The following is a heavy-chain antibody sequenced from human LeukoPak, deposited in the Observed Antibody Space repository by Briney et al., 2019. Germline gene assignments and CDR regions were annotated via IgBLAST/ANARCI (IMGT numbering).Heavy chain of an antibody. Sequence: SETLSLTCAVYGGSFSDYFWSWIRQPPGKGLEWIGEIDHSGSTNYNPSLKSRLTISVDTSKSQFSLQLSSVTAADTAVYYCARGPVRGRRYGYYSYYMDVWGKGTTVTVSS. CDR3: ARGPVRGRRYGYYSYYMDV. J-gene: IGHJ6*03. CDR1: GGSFSDYF. D-gene: IGHD4-17*01. CDR2: IDHSGST. V-gene: IGHV4-34*01.